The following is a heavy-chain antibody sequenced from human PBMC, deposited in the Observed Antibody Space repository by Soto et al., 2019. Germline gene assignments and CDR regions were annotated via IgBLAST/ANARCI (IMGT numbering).Heavy chain of an antibody. J-gene: IGHJ6*02. CDR3: ARSCGGDCYQGMDV. Sequence: GGSLRLSCAASGFTVSSNYMSWVRQAPGKGLEWVSVIYSGGSTYYADSVKGRFTISRDNSKNTLYLQMNSLRAEDTAVYYCARSCGGDCYQGMDVWGQGTTVTVSS. V-gene: IGHV3-53*01. D-gene: IGHD2-21*02. CDR2: IYSGGST. CDR1: GFTVSSNY.